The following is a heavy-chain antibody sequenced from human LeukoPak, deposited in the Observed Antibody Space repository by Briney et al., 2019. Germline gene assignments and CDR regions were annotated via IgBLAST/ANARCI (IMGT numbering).Heavy chain of an antibody. V-gene: IGHV1-69*06. Sequence: PGRSLRLSCAASGGTFSSYAISWVRQAPGQGLEWMGGIIPIFGTANYAQKFQGRVTITADKSTSTAYMELSSLRSEDTAVYYCARNSGSYYRFADYWGQGTLVTVSS. CDR1: GGTFSSYA. J-gene: IGHJ4*02. CDR2: IIPIFGTA. D-gene: IGHD1-26*01. CDR3: ARNSGSYYRFADY.